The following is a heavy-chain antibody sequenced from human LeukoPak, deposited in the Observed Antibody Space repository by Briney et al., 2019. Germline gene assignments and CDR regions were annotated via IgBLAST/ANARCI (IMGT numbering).Heavy chain of an antibody. Sequence: GESLKVSCKGSGYSFTRYWIGSGRQMPGEGLEWMWIIYPGDSDTRYSPSLQGQVTISPDKSSSTPYLQWSRLKASDTAMYYCATHPGGLQSGFDNWGQGTLVTVFS. CDR2: IYPGDSDT. CDR3: ATHPGGLQSGFDN. V-gene: IGHV5-51*01. CDR1: GYSFTRYW. J-gene: IGHJ4*02. D-gene: IGHD5-24*01.